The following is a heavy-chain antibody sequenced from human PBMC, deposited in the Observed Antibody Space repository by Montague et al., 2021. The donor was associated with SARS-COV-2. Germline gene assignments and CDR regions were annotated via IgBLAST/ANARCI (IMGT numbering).Heavy chain of an antibody. Sequence: SETLSLTCTVSGGSISSYYWSWIRQPAGKGLEWIGRIYTSGSTNYNPSLKSRVTMSVDTSKNQFSLKLSSVTAADTAVYYCAREAWFGDKTSASEYYGMDVWGQGTTVTVPS. J-gene: IGHJ6*02. CDR1: GGSISSYY. D-gene: IGHD3-10*01. V-gene: IGHV4-4*07. CDR2: IYTSGST. CDR3: AREAWFGDKTSASEYYGMDV.